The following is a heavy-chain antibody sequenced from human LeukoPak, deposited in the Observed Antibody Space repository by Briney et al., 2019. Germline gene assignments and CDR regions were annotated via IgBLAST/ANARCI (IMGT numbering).Heavy chain of an antibody. J-gene: IGHJ4*02. CDR1: GASISSYY. D-gene: IGHD2-15*01. V-gene: IGHV4-59*01. Sequence: SETLSLTCTVSGASISSYYWSWIRQPPGKGLEWIGYIYYSGTTNYNPSLKSRVTISVDTSKNQFSLKLSSVTAADTAVYYCARDRGSAGGFDYWGQGTPVTVSS. CDR2: IYYSGTT. CDR3: ARDRGSAGGFDY.